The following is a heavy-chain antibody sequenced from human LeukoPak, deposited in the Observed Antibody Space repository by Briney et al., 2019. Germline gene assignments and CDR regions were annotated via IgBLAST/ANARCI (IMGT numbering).Heavy chain of an antibody. V-gene: IGHV2-70*04. CDR2: IDWDDDK. Sequence: SGPTLVNPTQTLTLTCTFSGFSLSTSGMRVSWIRQPPGKALEWLARIDWDDDKFYSTSLKTRLTISQDTSKNQVLLTMANMDPVDTDTYYCARSRTYYDILTGYYTTYYFDYWGQGTLVTVSS. CDR1: GFSLSTSGMR. CDR3: ARSRTYYDILTGYYTTYYFDY. J-gene: IGHJ4*02. D-gene: IGHD3-9*01.